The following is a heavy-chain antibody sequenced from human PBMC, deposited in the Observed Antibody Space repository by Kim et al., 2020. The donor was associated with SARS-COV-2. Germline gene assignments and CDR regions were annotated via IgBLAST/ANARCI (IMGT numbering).Heavy chain of an antibody. V-gene: IGHV3-15*01. J-gene: IGHJ4*02. CDR2: IKSKTDGGKT. CDR1: GFTSSNAW. Sequence: GGSLRLSCAASGFTSSNAWMSWVRQAPGKGLEWVGRIKSKTDGGKTDYAAPVKGRFTISRDDSKNPLYLQRNSLKTEDTAVYYCTTGGGILLWFGDPGHYWGQGTLVTVSS. CDR3: TTGGGILLWFGDPGHY. D-gene: IGHD3-10*01.